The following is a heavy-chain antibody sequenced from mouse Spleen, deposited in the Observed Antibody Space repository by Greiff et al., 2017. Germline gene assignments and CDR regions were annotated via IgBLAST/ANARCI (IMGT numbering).Heavy chain of an antibody. Sequence: EVHLVESGGGLVKPGGSLKLSCAASGFAFSSYDMSWVRQTPEKRLEWVAYISSGGGSTYYPDTVKGRFTISRDNAKNTLYLQMSSLKSEDTAMYYCARCYYGYYWFAYWGQGTLVTVSA. J-gene: IGHJ3*01. V-gene: IGHV5-12-1*01. CDR2: ISSGGGST. CDR3: ARCYYGYYWFAY. CDR1: GFAFSSYD. D-gene: IGHD1-2*01.